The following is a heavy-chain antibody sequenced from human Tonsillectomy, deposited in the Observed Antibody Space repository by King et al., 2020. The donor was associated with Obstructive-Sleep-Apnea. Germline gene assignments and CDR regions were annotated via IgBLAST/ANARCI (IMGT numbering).Heavy chain of an antibody. D-gene: IGHD2-21*02. V-gene: IGHV1-69*01. J-gene: IGHJ6*02. CDR3: ARANCGGDCHSGYYYVMDV. Sequence: VQLVESGAEVKKPGSSVKVSCTASGVTLRSYAISWVRQAPGHGLEWMGGIIPMFGSTNYAQQFQGRVTITADESTSTAYVELSSLRSEDTALYYCARANCGGDCHSGYYYVMDVWGQGTAVTVSS. CDR2: IIPMFGST. CDR1: GVTLRSYA.